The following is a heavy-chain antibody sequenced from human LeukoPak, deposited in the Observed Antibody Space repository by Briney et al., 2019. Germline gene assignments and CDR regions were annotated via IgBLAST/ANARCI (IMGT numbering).Heavy chain of an antibody. V-gene: IGHV4-59*11. J-gene: IGHJ6*03. CDR2: IYYSGST. CDR3: ATDYIAAAGYYYYYYMDV. Sequence: PSETLSLTCTVSGGSISSHYWSWIRQPPGKGLEWIGYIYYSGSTNYNPSLKSRVTISVDTSKNQFSLKLSSVTPADTAVYYCATDYIAAAGYYYYYYMDVWGKGTTVTVSS. CDR1: GGSISSHY. D-gene: IGHD6-13*01.